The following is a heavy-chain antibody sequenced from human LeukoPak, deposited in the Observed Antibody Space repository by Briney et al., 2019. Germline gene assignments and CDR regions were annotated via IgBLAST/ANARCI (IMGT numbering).Heavy chain of an antibody. CDR2: MNSDGSAT. CDR1: GFSFSNYW. CDR3: AKGPNYFDS. Sequence: GGSLRLSYAASGFSFSNYWMHWVRQAPGKRLVWVTRMNSDGSATYYADSVQGRFTISRDNAKNTLYLQMNSLRAEDTAMYFCAKGPNYFDSWGQGTLVTVSS. J-gene: IGHJ4*02. V-gene: IGHV3-74*01.